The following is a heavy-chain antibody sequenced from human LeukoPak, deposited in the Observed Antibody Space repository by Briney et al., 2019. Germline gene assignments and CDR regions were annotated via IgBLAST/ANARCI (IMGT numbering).Heavy chain of an antibody. V-gene: IGHV3-9*01. CDR1: GFTFDDYA. D-gene: IGHD3-22*01. CDR3: AKDSSGYYLGAFDI. J-gene: IGHJ3*02. CDR2: ISWNSGSI. Sequence: PGGSLRLSCAASGFTFDDYAMHWVRQAPGKGLEWVSGISWNSGSIGCADSVKGRFTISRDNAKNSLYLQMNSLRAEDTALYYCAKDSSGYYLGAFDIWGQGTMVTVSS.